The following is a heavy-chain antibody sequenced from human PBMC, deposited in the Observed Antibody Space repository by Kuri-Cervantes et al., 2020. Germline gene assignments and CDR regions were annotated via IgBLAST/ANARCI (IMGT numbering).Heavy chain of an antibody. Sequence: LSLTCAASGFSFDDYDMEWVRQAPGKGLEWVSGINWNGGSTGYADSVKGRFTISRDNSENTLYLQMNSLRAEDTAVYYCAKFRGTGWYTLFDYWGQGTLVTVSS. D-gene: IGHD6-19*01. CDR2: INWNGGST. J-gene: IGHJ4*02. V-gene: IGHV3-20*04. CDR3: AKFRGTGWYTLFDY. CDR1: GFSFDDYD.